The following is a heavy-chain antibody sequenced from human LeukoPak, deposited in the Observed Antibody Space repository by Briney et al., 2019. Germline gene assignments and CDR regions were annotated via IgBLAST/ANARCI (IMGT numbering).Heavy chain of an antibody. CDR1: GYTLTELS. V-gene: IGHV1-24*01. CDR2: FDPEDGET. Sequence: ASVKVSCKVSGYTLTELSMHWVRQAPGKGLEWMGGFDPEDGETIYAQKFQGRLTMTSDTSISTAYMELTSLTSEDTAVYFCARGVATNYWGQGTLVTVSS. D-gene: IGHD5-12*01. J-gene: IGHJ4*02. CDR3: ARGVATNY.